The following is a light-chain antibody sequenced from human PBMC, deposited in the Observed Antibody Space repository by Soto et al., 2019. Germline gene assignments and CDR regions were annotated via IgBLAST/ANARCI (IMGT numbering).Light chain of an antibody. CDR3: TSYTIRSTWV. V-gene: IGLV2-14*01. CDR2: EVT. Sequence: QSVLTQPASVTGSPGQSITISCTGTSSDVGGYNRVSWYQQYPGTAPKVMIYEVTNRPSGVSDRFSGSKSGNTASLTSSGLQPEDEADYYCTSYTIRSTWVFGGGTKLTVL. CDR1: SSDVGGYNR. J-gene: IGLJ3*02.